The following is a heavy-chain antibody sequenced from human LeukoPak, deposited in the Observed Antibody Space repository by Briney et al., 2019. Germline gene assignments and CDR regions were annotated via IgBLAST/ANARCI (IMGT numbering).Heavy chain of an antibody. CDR1: GFTFSSYS. CDR2: ITSSSGTI. J-gene: IGHJ4*02. CDR3: TRDPHALDF. Sequence: GGSLRLSCAASGFTFSSYSMNWVRQAPGKGLEWVSYITSSSGTIYYADSVKGRFTISRDNAKNSLYLQMNSLSDEDTALYYCTRDPHALDFWGQGTLVTVSS. V-gene: IGHV3-48*02.